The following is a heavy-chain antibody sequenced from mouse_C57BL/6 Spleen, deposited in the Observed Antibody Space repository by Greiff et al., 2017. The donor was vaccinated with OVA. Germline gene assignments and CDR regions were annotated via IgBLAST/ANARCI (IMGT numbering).Heavy chain of an antibody. CDR3: ARGVTTYYYAMDY. V-gene: IGHV1-82*01. D-gene: IGHD2-5*01. CDR1: GYAFSSSW. J-gene: IGHJ4*01. CDR2: IYPGDGDT. Sequence: LLESGPELVKPGASVKISCKASGYAFSSSWMNWVKQRPGKGLEWIGRIYPGDGDTNYNGKFKGKATLTADKSSSTAYMQLSSLTSEDSAVYFCARGVTTYYYAMDYWGQGTSVTVSS.